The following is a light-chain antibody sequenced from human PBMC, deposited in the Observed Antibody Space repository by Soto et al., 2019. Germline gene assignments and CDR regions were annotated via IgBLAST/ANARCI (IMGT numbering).Light chain of an antibody. J-gene: IGKJ1*01. CDR2: AAS. CDR1: QGISSW. V-gene: IGKV1-12*01. CDR3: QQANRFPWT. Sequence: DIQMTQSPSSVSAYVGDRVTITCRASQGISSWLDWYQQKPGKAPKLLIYAASSLQSGVPSRFSGSGSGTDFTLTISSLQPEDFATYYCQQANRFPWTFGQGTKVEIK.